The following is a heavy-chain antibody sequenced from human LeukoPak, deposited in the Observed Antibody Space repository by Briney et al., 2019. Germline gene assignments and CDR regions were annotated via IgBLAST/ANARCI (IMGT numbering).Heavy chain of an antibody. Sequence: GGSLRLFCAASGFTFSSYSMIWVRQAPGKGLEWVSSISSSTSYIYYADSVTGRFTISRDNAKISLYLQMNSLRAEDTAVYYCARALTNWFDPWGQGTLVTVSS. J-gene: IGHJ5*02. CDR1: GFTFSSYS. D-gene: IGHD3-9*01. CDR3: ARALTNWFDP. CDR2: ISSSTSYI. V-gene: IGHV3-21*01.